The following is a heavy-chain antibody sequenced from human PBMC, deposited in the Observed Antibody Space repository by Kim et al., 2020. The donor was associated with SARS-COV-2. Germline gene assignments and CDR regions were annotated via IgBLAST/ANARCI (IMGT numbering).Heavy chain of an antibody. D-gene: IGHD3-22*01. J-gene: IGHJ5*02. V-gene: IGHV3-23*01. CDR3: AKDFVEDSSGYYYVSAWFDP. CDR1: GFTFSSYA. Sequence: GGSLRLSCAASGFTFSSYAMSWVRQAPGKGLEWVSAISGSGGSTYYADSVKGRFTISRDNSKNTLYLQMNSLRAEDTAVYYCAKDFVEDSSGYYYVSAWFDPWGQGTLVTVSS. CDR2: ISGSGGST.